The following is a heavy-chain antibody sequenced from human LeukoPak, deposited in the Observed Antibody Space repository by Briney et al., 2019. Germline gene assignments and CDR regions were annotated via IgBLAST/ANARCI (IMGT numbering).Heavy chain of an antibody. V-gene: IGHV4-34*01. CDR2: INHSGST. Sequence: SETLSLTCAVYGGSFSGYYWSWIRQPPGKGLEWIGEINHSGSTNYNPSLKRRVTISVDTSKNQFSLKLSSVTAADTAVYHCARYKMGSGWTAFFDYWGQGTLVTVSS. J-gene: IGHJ4*02. D-gene: IGHD6-19*01. CDR3: ARYKMGSGWTAFFDY. CDR1: GGSFSGYY.